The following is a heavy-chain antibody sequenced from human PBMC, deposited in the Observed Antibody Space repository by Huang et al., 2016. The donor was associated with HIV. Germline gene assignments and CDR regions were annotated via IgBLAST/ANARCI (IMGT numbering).Heavy chain of an antibody. Sequence: QVQLEQWGAGLLKASETLSLTCAVYGGSFSGYYWNWLRQAPGKGLEWDGEINHSGNTNYNPSLKGRVNMSVDTSKSQFSLYLTSLSAADTGTYFCARRYNSRRDYWGRGTLVTVHS. D-gene: IGHD3-22*01. CDR3: ARRYNSRRDY. J-gene: IGHJ4*02. CDR1: GGSFSGYY. V-gene: IGHV4-34*02. CDR2: INHSGNT.